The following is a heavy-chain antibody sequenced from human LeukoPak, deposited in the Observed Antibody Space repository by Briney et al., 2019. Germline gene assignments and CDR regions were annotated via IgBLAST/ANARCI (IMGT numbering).Heavy chain of an antibody. J-gene: IGHJ4*02. CDR3: ATTHGDFDWLMYY. Sequence: GGSLRLSCAASGFTFSDYYMNWIRQAPGKGLEWVSYSSSAGTIYYADSVKGRFTISRDNAKNSLYLQMSSLRAEDTAVYYCATTHGDFDWLMYYWGQGTLVTVSS. CDR1: GFTFSDYY. V-gene: IGHV3-11*04. D-gene: IGHD3-9*01. CDR2: SSSAGTI.